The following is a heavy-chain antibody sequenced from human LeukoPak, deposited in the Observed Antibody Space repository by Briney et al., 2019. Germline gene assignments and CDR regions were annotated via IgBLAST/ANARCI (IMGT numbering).Heavy chain of an antibody. CDR2: INTNSGGT. D-gene: IGHD3-22*01. CDR1: GYPLTAHY. V-gene: IGHV1-2*06. CDR3: ATDIEDYDSTFAN. Sequence: GASVKVSCKASGYPLTAHYIHWVRHAPGQGLEWMGRINTNSGGTKYAQRFQGRVTMTRDTSISTAYMDLSRLGSDDTAVYYCATDIEDYDSTFANWGQGTLVTVSS. J-gene: IGHJ4*02.